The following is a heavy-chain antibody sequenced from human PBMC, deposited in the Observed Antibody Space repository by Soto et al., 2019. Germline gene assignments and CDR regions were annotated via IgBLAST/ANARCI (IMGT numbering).Heavy chain of an antibody. J-gene: IGHJ4*02. CDR1: GYTFTTFG. CDR2: IKTKKGNT. V-gene: IGHV1-18*01. CDR3: ANRSPAFDF. Sequence: ASVKVSCKTSGYTFTTFGITCVRQAPGQGLEWMGWIKTKKGNTDYEKKFRGRVTMTTDTYTRKEYMELRRMRSEETALYYCANRSPAFDFWGQGTLVTVSS.